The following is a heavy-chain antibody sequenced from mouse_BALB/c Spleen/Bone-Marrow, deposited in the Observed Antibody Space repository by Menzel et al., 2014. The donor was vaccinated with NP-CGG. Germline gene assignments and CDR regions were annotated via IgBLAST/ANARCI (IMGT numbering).Heavy chain of an antibody. J-gene: IGHJ3*01. CDR1: GFSLTSYG. Sequence: VQLQQSGPGLVAPSQSLSITCTVSGFSLTSYGVHWVRQPPGKGLEWLGVIWTGGITNYNSALMSRLSISKDNSKSXVFLKMNSLQTDDTAMYYCARGVYDLTDWGQGTLVTVSA. CDR2: IWTGGIT. CDR3: ARGVYDLTD. V-gene: IGHV2-9*02. D-gene: IGHD2-12*01.